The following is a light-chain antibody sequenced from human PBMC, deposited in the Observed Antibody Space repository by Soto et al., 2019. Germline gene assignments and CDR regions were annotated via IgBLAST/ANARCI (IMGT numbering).Light chain of an antibody. CDR1: QTITTF. CDR3: QQSYSTPQT. CDR2: AAS. J-gene: IGKJ1*01. V-gene: IGKV1-39*01. Sequence: DFQMTQSPSSLSASVGDRVTITCRASQTITTFLNWYQQRPGEAPKLLIYAASSLQSGVPSRFSGSGSGTDFTLTISSLQPEDFATYFCQQSYSTPQTFGQGTKVEIK.